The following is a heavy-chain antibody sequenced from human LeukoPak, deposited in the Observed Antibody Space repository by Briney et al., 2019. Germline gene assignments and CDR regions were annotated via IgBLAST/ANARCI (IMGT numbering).Heavy chain of an antibody. V-gene: IGHV4-4*07. CDR3: ARGPRGLPED. J-gene: IGHJ4*02. CDR1: DASISGYY. Sequence: SETLSLTCTVSDASISGYYWTWIRQPAGQGLEWIGRLFSGRSTNYNPSLKSRVSMSLATSNNQFSLEVNFVSAADTAVYYCARGPRGLPEDWGQGTLVTVSS. CDR2: LFSGRST. D-gene: IGHD1-14*01.